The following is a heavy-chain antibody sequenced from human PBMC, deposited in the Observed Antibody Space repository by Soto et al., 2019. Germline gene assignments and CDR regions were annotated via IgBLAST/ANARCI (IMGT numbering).Heavy chain of an antibody. D-gene: IGHD3-22*01. Sequence: EVQLLESGGGLVQPGGSLRLSCAASGFTFSSYSMNWVRQAPGKGLEWVSYISSSSSTIYYADSVKGRFTISRDNAKNSLYLQMNSLRDEDTAVYYCARDLITTTMIVVVIDAFDIWGQGTMVTVSS. CDR1: GFTFSSYS. J-gene: IGHJ3*02. CDR2: ISSSSSTI. V-gene: IGHV3-48*02. CDR3: ARDLITTTMIVVVIDAFDI.